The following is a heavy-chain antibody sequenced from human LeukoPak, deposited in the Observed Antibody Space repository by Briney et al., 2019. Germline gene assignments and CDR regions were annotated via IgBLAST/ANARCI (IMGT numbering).Heavy chain of an antibody. CDR3: ARSASYYYDSSGYCPY. Sequence: GESLKISCQGSGYIFTSYWIGWVRPLPGKGLEWMGIIYPGDSDTRYSPSFQGQVTISADKSISTAYLQWSSLKASDTAMYYCARSASYYYDSSGYCPYWGQGTLVTVSS. CDR2: IYPGDSDT. V-gene: IGHV5-51*01. D-gene: IGHD3-22*01. J-gene: IGHJ4*02. CDR1: GYIFTSYW.